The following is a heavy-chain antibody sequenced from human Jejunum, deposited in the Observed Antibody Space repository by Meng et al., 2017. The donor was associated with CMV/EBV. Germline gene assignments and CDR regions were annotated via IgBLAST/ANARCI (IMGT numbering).Heavy chain of an antibody. J-gene: IGHJ5*02. CDR2: IYYSGTT. V-gene: IGHV4-59*01. CDR3: ARAHNDYSINS. Sequence: VSGVSISTYYWYWIRQPPGKGGKGLEWIGYIYYSGTTYYNPSLKSRVTISVDTAKNQFSLKLNSVTAADTAVYFCARAHNDYSINSWGQGTLVTVSS. D-gene: IGHD4-11*01. CDR1: GVSISTYY.